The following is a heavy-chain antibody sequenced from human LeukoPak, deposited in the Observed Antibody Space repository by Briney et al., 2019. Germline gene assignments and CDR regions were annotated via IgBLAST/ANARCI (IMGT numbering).Heavy chain of an antibody. V-gene: IGHV3-15*01. Sequence: GGSLRLSCAASGFTFSNAWMSWVRQAPGKGLEWVGRIKSKTDGGTTDYAAPVKGRFTISRDDSKNTLYLQMNSLKTEDTAVYYCSGDSSGSGDFDYWGRGTLVTVSS. D-gene: IGHD3-22*01. J-gene: IGHJ4*02. CDR3: SGDSSGSGDFDY. CDR1: GFTFSNAW. CDR2: IKSKTDGGTT.